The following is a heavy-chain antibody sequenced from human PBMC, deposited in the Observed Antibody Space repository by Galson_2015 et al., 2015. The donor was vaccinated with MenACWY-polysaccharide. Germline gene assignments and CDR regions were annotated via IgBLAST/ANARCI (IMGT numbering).Heavy chain of an antibody. CDR1: GFSVSGDS. D-gene: IGHD3-22*01. V-gene: IGHV3-66*02. CDR3: ARHARLGD. CDR2: IHSDGTI. Sequence: LRLSCAASGFSVSGDSMHWVRQAPGKGLEWVSVIHSDGTISYADSVKGRFTISRDNSKNTLYFQMNSLRPEDTAVYYCARHARLGDWGQGTLVTVSS. J-gene: IGHJ4*02.